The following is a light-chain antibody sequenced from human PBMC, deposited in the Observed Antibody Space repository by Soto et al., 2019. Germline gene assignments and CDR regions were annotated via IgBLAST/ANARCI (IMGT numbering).Light chain of an antibody. CDR1: QSVSSNY. CDR3: QQYGSSPWT. J-gene: IGKJ1*01. CDR2: GAS. Sequence: EIVLTQSPGTLSLSPGERATLSCRASQSVSSNYLAWYQKKPGQAPRPLIYGASSRATGIPDRFSGSGAGTDFNLTISRLESEDFAVYYWQQYGSSPWTFGQGTKVEIK. V-gene: IGKV3-20*01.